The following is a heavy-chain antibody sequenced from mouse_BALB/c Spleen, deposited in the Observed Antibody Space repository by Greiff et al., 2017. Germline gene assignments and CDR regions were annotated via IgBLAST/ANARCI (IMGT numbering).Heavy chain of an antibody. V-gene: IGHV6-6*02. Sequence: EVQVVESGGGLVQPGGSMKLSCVASGFTFSNYWMNWVRQSPEKGLEWVAEIRLKSNNYATHYAESVKGRFTISRDDSKSSVYLQMNNLRAEDTGIYYCTRHYDYEAWFAYWGQGTLVTVSA. D-gene: IGHD2-4*01. CDR3: TRHYDYEAWFAY. J-gene: IGHJ3*01. CDR2: IRLKSNNYAT. CDR1: GFTFSNYW.